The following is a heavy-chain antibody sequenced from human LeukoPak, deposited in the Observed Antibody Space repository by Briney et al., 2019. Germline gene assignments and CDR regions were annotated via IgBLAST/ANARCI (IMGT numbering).Heavy chain of an antibody. Sequence: PSETLSLTCTVSGGSISSTNYYWGWIRQPPGKGLEWIASMSYSGNTYYNPSLKSRVTISVDTSKNQFSLKVSSVTATDTAVYYCARQTPLLTTLRRAFDIWGQGTMVTVSS. J-gene: IGHJ3*02. CDR3: ARQTPLLTTLRRAFDI. CDR2: MSYSGNT. V-gene: IGHV4-39*01. CDR1: GGSISSTNYY. D-gene: IGHD1-1*01.